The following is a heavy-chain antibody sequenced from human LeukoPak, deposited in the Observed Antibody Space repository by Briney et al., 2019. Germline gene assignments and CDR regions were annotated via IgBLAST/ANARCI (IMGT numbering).Heavy chain of an antibody. Sequence: GGSLRLSCAASGFTVSSNYMSWVRQAPGKGLEWVSAISGSGGTTYYADSVKGRFTVSRDNSKNTLYLQMNSLRAEDTAVYYCAKAFSRYYDSPDNFDYWGQGTLVTVSS. CDR2: ISGSGGTT. CDR3: AKAFSRYYDSPDNFDY. J-gene: IGHJ4*02. V-gene: IGHV3-23*01. D-gene: IGHD3-22*01. CDR1: GFTVSSNY.